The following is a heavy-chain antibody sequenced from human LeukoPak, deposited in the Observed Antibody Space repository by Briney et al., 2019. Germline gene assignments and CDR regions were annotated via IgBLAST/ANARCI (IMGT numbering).Heavy chain of an antibody. J-gene: IGHJ4*02. CDR2: IYHSGSN. V-gene: IGHV4-38-2*01. CDR1: GYSISSGYY. CDR3: ARRDGYNGEFDY. Sequence: PSETLSPTCAVSGYSISSGYYWAWIRQPPGKGLEWIGSIYHSGSNYYNPSLKSRVTISIDTSKNQFSLKLTSVTAADTAVYYCARRDGYNGEFDYWGQGTLVTVSS. D-gene: IGHD5-24*01.